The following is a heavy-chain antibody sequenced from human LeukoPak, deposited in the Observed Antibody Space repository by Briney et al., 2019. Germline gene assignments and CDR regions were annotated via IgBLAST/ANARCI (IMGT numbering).Heavy chain of an antibody. CDR2: INHSGST. D-gene: IGHD3-10*01. CDR1: GGSFSGYY. V-gene: IGHV4-34*01. CDR3: ARGLGYYYGSGSYYYYYYYMDV. Sequence: SETLSLTCAVYGGSFSGYYWSWIRQPPGKGLEWIGEINHSGSTNCNPSLKSRVTISVDTSKNQFSLKLSSVTAADTAVYYCARGLGYYYGSGSYYYYYYYMDVWGKGTTVTVSS. J-gene: IGHJ6*03.